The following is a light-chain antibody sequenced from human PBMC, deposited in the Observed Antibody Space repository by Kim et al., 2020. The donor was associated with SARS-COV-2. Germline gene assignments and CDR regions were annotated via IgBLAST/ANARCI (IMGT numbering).Light chain of an antibody. CDR3: QQLNSYPLI. CDR1: QGINNY. V-gene: IGKV1-9*01. J-gene: IGKJ4*01. Sequence: SASVGHRVTITCRASQGINNYLAWYQQKSGKAPKLLIYAASILESGVPSRFSGSGSGTDFTLTINSLQPEDFATYYCQQLNSYPLIFGGGTKLEIK. CDR2: AAS.